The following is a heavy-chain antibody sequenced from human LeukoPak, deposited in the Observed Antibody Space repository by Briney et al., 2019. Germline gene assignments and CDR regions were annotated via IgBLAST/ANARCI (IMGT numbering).Heavy chain of an antibody. CDR1: GFTFSSYW. CDR3: ARDGRNSNYYDY. V-gene: IGHV3-7*01. CDR2: INQDGNET. Sequence: PGGSLRLSCAASGFTFSSYWMAWVRQAPGKGLEWVANINQDGNETYYVDSVKGRFTISRDNAKNSLYLQMNSLRAEDTAVYYCARDGRNSNYYDYWGQGTLVTVSS. D-gene: IGHD4-11*01. J-gene: IGHJ4*02.